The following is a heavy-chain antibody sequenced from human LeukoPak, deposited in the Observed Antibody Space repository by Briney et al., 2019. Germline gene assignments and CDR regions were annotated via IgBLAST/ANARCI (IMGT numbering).Heavy chain of an antibody. D-gene: IGHD6-13*01. CDR1: GYTFTDYY. Sequence: PGGSLRLSCAASGYTFTDYYMHWVRQAPGQGLEWMGWINPNSGCTNYAQKSQCRVRMISETSISTAYMEVSRLRSDDTAVYYCARVRIGQQLDKYYYYAMDVWGRGTTGTVSS. CDR2: INPNSGCT. CDR3: ARVRIGQQLDKYYYYAMDV. J-gene: IGHJ6*02. V-gene: IGHV1-2*02.